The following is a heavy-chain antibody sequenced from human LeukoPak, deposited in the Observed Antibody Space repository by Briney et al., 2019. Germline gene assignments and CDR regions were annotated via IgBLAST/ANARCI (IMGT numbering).Heavy chain of an antibody. V-gene: IGHV3-33*06. CDR3: AKTGGGRYSGSYPHYFDY. CDR2: IWYDGSNK. J-gene: IGHJ4*02. CDR1: GFTFSSYG. Sequence: PGGSLRLSCAASGFTFSSYGMHWVRQAPGKGLEWVAVIWYDGSNKYYADSAKGRFTISRDNSKNTLYLQMNSLRAEDTAVYYCAKTGGGRYSGSYPHYFDYWGQGTLVTVSS. D-gene: IGHD1-26*01.